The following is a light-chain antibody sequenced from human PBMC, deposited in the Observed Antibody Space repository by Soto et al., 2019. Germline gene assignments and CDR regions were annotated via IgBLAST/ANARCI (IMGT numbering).Light chain of an antibody. J-gene: IGLJ2*01. CDR2: LNSDGSH. CDR3: QTWGTGIRVV. V-gene: IGLV4-69*01. CDR1: SGHSSYA. Sequence: QPVLTQSPSASASLGASVKLTCTLSSGHSSYAIAWHQQQPEKGPRFLMKLNSDGSHNKGGGIPDRFSGSSSGTERYLTISSLQSEDEADYYCQTWGTGIRVVFGGGTKLTVL.